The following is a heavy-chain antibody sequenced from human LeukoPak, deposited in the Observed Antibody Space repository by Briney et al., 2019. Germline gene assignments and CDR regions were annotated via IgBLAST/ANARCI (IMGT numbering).Heavy chain of an antibody. J-gene: IGHJ4*02. D-gene: IGHD4/OR15-4a*01. Sequence: GGSLRLSCAASGFTFSNAWMSWVRQAPGKGLEWVGRIKSKTDGGTPDYAAPVKGRFTFSRDDSKNTLYLQMNSLKTEDTAVYYCARRAGAYSHPYDYWGQGTLVTVSS. V-gene: IGHV3-15*01. CDR1: GFTFSNAW. CDR3: ARRAGAYSHPYDY. CDR2: IKSKTDGGTP.